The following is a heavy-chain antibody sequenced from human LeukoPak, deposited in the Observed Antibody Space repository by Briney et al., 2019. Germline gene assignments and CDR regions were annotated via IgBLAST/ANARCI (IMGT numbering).Heavy chain of an antibody. V-gene: IGHV4-4*07. D-gene: IGHD6-13*01. CDR3: ARDGASSSWYGVWFDP. CDR2: IYTSGST. J-gene: IGHJ5*02. CDR1: GGSISSYY. Sequence: LETLSLTCTVSGGSISSYYWSWIRQPAGKGLEWIGRIYTSGSTNYNPSLKSRVTMSVDTSKNQFSLKLSSVTAADTAVYYCARDGASSSWYGVWFDPWGQGTLVTVSS.